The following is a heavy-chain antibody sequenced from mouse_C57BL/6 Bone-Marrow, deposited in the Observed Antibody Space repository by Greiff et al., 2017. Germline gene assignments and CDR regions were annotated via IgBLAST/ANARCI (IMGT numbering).Heavy chain of an antibody. CDR2: ISNLAYSI. CDR3: ARPSPYYYAMDY. Sequence: EVKLVESGGGLVQPGGSLKLSCAASGFTFSDYGMAWVRQAPRKGPEWVAFISNLAYSIYYADTVTGRFTISRVNDKNTLYREMSRLRSEDTAMYYCARPSPYYYAMDYWGQGPSVTVSS. V-gene: IGHV5-15*01. J-gene: IGHJ4*01. CDR1: GFTFSDYG.